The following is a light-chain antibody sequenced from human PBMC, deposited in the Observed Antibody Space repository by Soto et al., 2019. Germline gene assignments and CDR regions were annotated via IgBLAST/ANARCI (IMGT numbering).Light chain of an antibody. CDR1: QSVSSN. CDR2: GAS. Sequence: EIVMTQAPATLYVFPPELLTLSFMASQSVSSNLAWYQQKPGQAPRLLIYGASTRATGIPARFSGSGSGTEFTLTISSLQSEDFAVYYCQQYNNWPPITFGQGTRLEIK. V-gene: IGKV3-15*01. CDR3: QQYNNWPPIT. J-gene: IGKJ5*01.